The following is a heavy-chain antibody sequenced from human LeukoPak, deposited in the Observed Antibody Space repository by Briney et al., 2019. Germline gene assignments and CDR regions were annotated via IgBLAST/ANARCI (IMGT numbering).Heavy chain of an antibody. D-gene: IGHD6-25*01. V-gene: IGHV3-74*01. J-gene: IGHJ4*02. CDR1: GFIFSNFW. CDR3: TRGSPTEGGFGGYGPLGY. CDR2: INSDGRTT. Sequence: GGSLRLSCAASGFIFSNFWMHWVRQVPGKGLVWVSHINSDGRTTDYADSVRGRFTISRDNAKNTLYLQMNSLRAEDTAVYYCTRGSPTEGGFGGYGPLGYWGQGTLVTVSS.